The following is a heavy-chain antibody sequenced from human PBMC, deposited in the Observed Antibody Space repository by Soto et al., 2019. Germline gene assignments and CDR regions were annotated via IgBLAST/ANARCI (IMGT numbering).Heavy chain of an antibody. D-gene: IGHD1-26*01. CDR2: ISGSGGST. J-gene: IGHJ4*02. V-gene: IGHV3-23*01. CDR1: GFTFSSYA. Sequence: PGGSLRLSCAASGFTFSSYAMSWVRQAPGKGLEWVSAISGSGGSTYYADSVKGRFTTSRDNSKNTLYLQMNSLRAEDTAVYYCARGFRVEGAYGAGAFFDYWAQGTLVTVSS. CDR3: ARGFRVEGAYGAGAFFDY.